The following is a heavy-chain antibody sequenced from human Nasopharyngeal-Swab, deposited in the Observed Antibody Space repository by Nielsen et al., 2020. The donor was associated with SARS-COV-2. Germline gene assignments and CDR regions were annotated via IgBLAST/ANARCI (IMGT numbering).Heavy chain of an antibody. V-gene: IGHV3-74*03. CDR1: GFTFSSHW. CDR3: VRDLAGEYGY. CDR2: INSDGTSI. D-gene: IGHD4-17*01. Sequence: GESLKISCAASGFTFSSHWMHWVRQVPGKGLVWVSRINSDGTSITYADSVKGRFTIYRDNAKNTLSLQMNSLRADDTAVYYCVRDLAGEYGYWGQGALVTVS. J-gene: IGHJ4*02.